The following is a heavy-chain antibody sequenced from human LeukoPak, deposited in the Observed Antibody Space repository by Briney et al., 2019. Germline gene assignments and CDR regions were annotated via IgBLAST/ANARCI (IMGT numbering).Heavy chain of an antibody. J-gene: IGHJ4*02. D-gene: IGHD6-13*01. V-gene: IGHV4-34*01. CDR1: GGSFSGYY. CDR3: ARRSSSWYQVIDY. CDR2: IYHSGST. Sequence: SETLSLTCAVHGGSFSGYYWSWIRQPPGKGLEWIGEIYHSGSTNYNPSLKSRVTISVDTSKNQFSLKLSSVTAADTAVYYCARRSSSWYQVIDYWGQGTLVTVSS.